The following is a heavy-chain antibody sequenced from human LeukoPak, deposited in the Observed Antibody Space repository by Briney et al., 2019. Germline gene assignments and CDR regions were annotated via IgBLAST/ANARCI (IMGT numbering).Heavy chain of an antibody. D-gene: IGHD5-18*01. CDR3: AKAGTAMGTPDY. CDR2: ISGSGGAT. Sequence: PGGSLRLSCEASGFTFSGYAMSWVRQAPGKGLEWVSAISGSGGATYYADSVKGRFTVSRDNSKDTMYVRMKSLRADDTAVYYCAKAGTAMGTPDYWGQGTLVTVSS. J-gene: IGHJ4*02. V-gene: IGHV3-23*01. CDR1: GFTFSGYA.